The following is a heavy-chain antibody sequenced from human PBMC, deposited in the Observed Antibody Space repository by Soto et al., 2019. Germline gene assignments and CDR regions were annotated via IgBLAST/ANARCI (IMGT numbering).Heavy chain of an antibody. CDR2: IYYSGST. Sequence: SETLSLTCTVSGGSISSGGYYWSWIRQHPGKGLEWIGYIYYSGSTYYNPSLKSRVTISVDTSKDQFSLKLSSVTAADTAVYYCARDRAEGLRFLEWSRYYYHYGMDVWGQGTTVTVSS. CDR3: ARDRAEGLRFLEWSRYYYHYGMDV. V-gene: IGHV4-31*03. CDR1: GGSISSGGYY. J-gene: IGHJ6*02. D-gene: IGHD3-3*01.